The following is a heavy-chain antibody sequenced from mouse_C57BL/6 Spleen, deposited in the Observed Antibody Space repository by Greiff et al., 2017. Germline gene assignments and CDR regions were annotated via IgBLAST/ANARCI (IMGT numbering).Heavy chain of an antibody. J-gene: IGHJ2*01. CDR1: GYAFSSYW. CDR2: IYPGVGDT. D-gene: IGHD1-1*01. V-gene: IGHV1-80*01. Sequence: QVQLQHSGAELVKPGASVKISCKASGYAFSSYWMNWVKQRPGQGLEWIGQIYPGVGDTNYNGKFKGKATLTADKSSSTAYMQLSSLTSEDSAVYFCARADYYGSSFDYWGKGTTLTVAS. CDR3: ARADYYGSSFDY.